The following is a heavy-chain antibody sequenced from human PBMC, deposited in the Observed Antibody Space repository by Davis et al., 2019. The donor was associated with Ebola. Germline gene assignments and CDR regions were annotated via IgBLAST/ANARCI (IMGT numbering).Heavy chain of an antibody. CDR2: IYPSGST. Sequence: MPSETLSLTCTVSGGSISSSNWWSWVRQPPGMGLEWIGEIYPSGSTNYNPSLKGRVTISVDKSKNQFSLKLNSVTAADTAVYYCARRYYYDSSGFRTWGQGTLVTVSS. CDR3: ARRYYYDSSGFRT. V-gene: IGHV4-4*02. J-gene: IGHJ5*02. D-gene: IGHD3-22*01. CDR1: GGSISSSNW.